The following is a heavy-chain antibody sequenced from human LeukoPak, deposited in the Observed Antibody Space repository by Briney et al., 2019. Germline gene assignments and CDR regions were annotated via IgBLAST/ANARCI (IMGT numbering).Heavy chain of an antibody. Sequence: GGSLRLSCAASGFTVSDNYISWVRQAPGKGLEWVSVIYSGGSTKYADSVKARFTISRDNSKNTVYLQMNSLRADDTAVYYCASGSGSYRTPYYYMDVWGTGTTVTVSS. CDR1: GFTVSDNY. D-gene: IGHD3-10*01. CDR2: IYSGGST. J-gene: IGHJ6*03. V-gene: IGHV3-53*01. CDR3: ASGSGSYRTPYYYMDV.